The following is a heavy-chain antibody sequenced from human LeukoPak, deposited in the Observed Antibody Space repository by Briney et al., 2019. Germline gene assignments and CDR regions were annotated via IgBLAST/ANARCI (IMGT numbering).Heavy chain of an antibody. CDR2: INPNSGGT. CDR1: GYTFTGYY. V-gene: IGHV1-2*06. Sequence: GASVKVSCKASGYTFTGYYMHWVRQAPGQGLEWMGRINPNSGGTNYAQKFQGRVTMTRDTSISTAYMELSRLRSDDTAVYYCARVGGASYYDFWSGAEGLYYYGMDVWGQGTTVTVSS. CDR3: ARVGGASYYDFWSGAEGLYYYGMDV. D-gene: IGHD3-3*01. J-gene: IGHJ6*02.